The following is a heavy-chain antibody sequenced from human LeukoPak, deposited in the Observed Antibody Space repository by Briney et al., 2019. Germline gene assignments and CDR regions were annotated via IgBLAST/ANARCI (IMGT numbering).Heavy chain of an antibody. J-gene: IGHJ4*02. CDR3: ANIPPATVTPYYFHY. Sequence: GGSLRLSCAASGFTVSSKYMSWVRQAPGKGLEFVAVISYDGNSKYYADSVKGRFTISRDNSKNTLYLQVNSLRAEDTAVYYCANIPPATVTPYYFHYWGLGTLVTVSS. CDR2: ISYDGNSK. V-gene: IGHV3-30*18. CDR1: GFTVSSKY. D-gene: IGHD4-17*01.